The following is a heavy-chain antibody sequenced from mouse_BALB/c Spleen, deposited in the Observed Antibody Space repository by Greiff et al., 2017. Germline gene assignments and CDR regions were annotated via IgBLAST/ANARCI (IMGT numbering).Heavy chain of an antibody. Sequence: VKLVESGPGLVAPSQSLSITCTVSGFSLTSYGVHWVRQPPGKGLEWLGVIWAGGSTNYNSALMSRLSISKDNSKSQVFLKMNSLQTDDTAMYYYARDNRELLRRFYAMDYWGQGTSVTVSS. CDR3: ARDNRELLRRFYAMDY. CDR1: GFSLTSYG. J-gene: IGHJ4*01. D-gene: IGHD1-2*01. CDR2: IWAGGST. V-gene: IGHV2-9*02.